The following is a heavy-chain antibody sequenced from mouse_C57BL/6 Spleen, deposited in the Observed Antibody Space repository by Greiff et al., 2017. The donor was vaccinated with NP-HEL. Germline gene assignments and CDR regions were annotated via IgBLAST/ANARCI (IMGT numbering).Heavy chain of an antibody. CDR1: GYTFTSYW. D-gene: IGHD3-3*01. CDR3: ARGTLRYFDV. V-gene: IGHV1-50*01. Sequence: VQLQQSGAELVKPGASVKLSCKASGYTFTSYWMQWVKQRPGQGLEWIGEIDPSDSYTNYNQKFKGKATLTVDTSSSTAYMQLSSLTSEDSAVYYCARGTLRYFDVWGTGTTVTVSS. J-gene: IGHJ1*03. CDR2: IDPSDSYT.